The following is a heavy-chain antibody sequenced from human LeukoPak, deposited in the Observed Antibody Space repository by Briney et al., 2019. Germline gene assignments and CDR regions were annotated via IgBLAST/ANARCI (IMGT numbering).Heavy chain of an antibody. V-gene: IGHV3-33*01. CDR2: IWYDGSKK. D-gene: IGHD3-3*01. J-gene: IGHJ6*02. Sequence: GGSLRLSCAASGFTFSSYGMHWVRQAPGKGLEWVAVIWYDGSKKYYADSVKGRFTISRDNSKNTLYLQMNSLRAEDTAVYYCARGTPQGFLEWLSPGMDVWGQGTTVTVSS. CDR3: ARGTPQGFLEWLSPGMDV. CDR1: GFTFSSYG.